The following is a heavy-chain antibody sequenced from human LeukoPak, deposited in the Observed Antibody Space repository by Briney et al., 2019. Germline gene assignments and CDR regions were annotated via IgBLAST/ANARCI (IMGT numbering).Heavy chain of an antibody. J-gene: IGHJ3*02. CDR2: ISSSSSYI. CDR3: ARDPDSKAPGAFDI. CDR1: GFTFSSYS. Sequence: GGSLRLSCAASGFTFSSYSMNWVRQAPGKGLEWVSSISSSSSYIYYADSVKGQFTISRDNAKNSPYLQMNSLRAEDTAVYYCARDPDSKAPGAFDIWGQGTMVTVSS. D-gene: IGHD6-13*01. V-gene: IGHV3-21*01.